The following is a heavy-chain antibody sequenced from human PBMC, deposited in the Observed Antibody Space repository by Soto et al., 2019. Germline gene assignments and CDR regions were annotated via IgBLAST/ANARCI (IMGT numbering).Heavy chain of an antibody. CDR2: IYYSGST. D-gene: IGHD2-2*02. Sequence: SETLSLTCTVSGGSISSGGYYWSWIRQHPGKGLEWIGYIYYSGSTYYNPSLKSRVTISVDTSKNQFSLKLSSVTAADTAVYYCARGASWDIVVVPAAIYWFDPWGQGTLVTVSS. J-gene: IGHJ5*02. CDR1: GGSISSGGYY. V-gene: IGHV4-31*03. CDR3: ARGASWDIVVVPAAIYWFDP.